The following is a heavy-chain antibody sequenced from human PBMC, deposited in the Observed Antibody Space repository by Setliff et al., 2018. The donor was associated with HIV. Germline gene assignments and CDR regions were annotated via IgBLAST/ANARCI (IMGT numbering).Heavy chain of an antibody. D-gene: IGHD2-21*02. V-gene: IGHV4-4*09. CDR3: ATLDHSGGNFLAY. Sequence: SETLSLTCTVSGGSVNDFYRNWIRQPPGKGPEWIGYIHSSGSTIYNPSLKSRITIPLDTSKEQFSLELSSATAAETAVYYCATLDHSGGNFLAYWGQGSLVTVSS. CDR2: IHSSGST. J-gene: IGHJ4*02. CDR1: GGSVNDFY.